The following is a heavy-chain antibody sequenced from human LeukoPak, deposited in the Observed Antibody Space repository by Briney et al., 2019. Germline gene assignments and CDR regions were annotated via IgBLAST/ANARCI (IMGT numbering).Heavy chain of an antibody. Sequence: GSLRLSCTASGFTFGDYAMSWFRQAPGKGLEWVCFIRSKAYGGTTQYAASVKGRFTISRDDSKSIAYLQMNSLKTEDTAVYYCARESSGGYSDWGQGTLVTVSS. D-gene: IGHD1-26*01. CDR1: GFTFGDYA. CDR2: IRSKAYGGTT. V-gene: IGHV3-49*03. CDR3: ARESSGGYSD. J-gene: IGHJ4*02.